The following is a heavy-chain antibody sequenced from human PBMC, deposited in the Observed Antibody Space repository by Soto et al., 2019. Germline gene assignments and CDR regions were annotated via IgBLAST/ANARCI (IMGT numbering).Heavy chain of an antibody. V-gene: IGHV4-39*01. CDR3: ARHYSSGSRNWFDP. CDR1: GGSINSSSYF. CDR2: IYYSGST. Sequence: MPSEPLSLTCSVSGGSINSSSYFWGWVRQPPGKGLEWIGSIYYSGSTYYNPSLRSRVTISVDTSKNQFSLKLSSVTAADTAAFYCARHYSSGSRNWFDPWGQGTLVTVSS. J-gene: IGHJ5*02. D-gene: IGHD6-19*01.